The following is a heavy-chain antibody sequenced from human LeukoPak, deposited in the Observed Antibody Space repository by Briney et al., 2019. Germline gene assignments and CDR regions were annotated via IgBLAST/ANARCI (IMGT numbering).Heavy chain of an antibody. D-gene: IGHD6-13*01. CDR1: GGSISSSSYY. V-gene: IGHV4-39*07. J-gene: IGHJ5*02. CDR3: AREFLQQLYDNWFDP. CDR2: IYYSGST. Sequence: SETLSLTCTVSGGSISSSSYYWGWIRQPPGKGLEWIGSIYYSGSTYYNPSLKSRVTISIDTSKNQFSLKLSSVTAADTAVYYCAREFLQQLYDNWFDPWGQGTLVTVSS.